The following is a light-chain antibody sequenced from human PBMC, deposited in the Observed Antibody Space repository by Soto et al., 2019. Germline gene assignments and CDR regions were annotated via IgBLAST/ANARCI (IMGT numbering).Light chain of an antibody. J-gene: IGKJ5*01. CDR1: QSVSSSY. Sequence: EIVLTQSPGTLSLSPGERATLSCRASQSVSSSYLAWYQQKPGQAPRLLIYGASSRATGIPDRFSGSGSGTDFTITISRLEPEDFAVYYCQQYGNSPPLTFGQGTRLEIK. CDR3: QQYGNSPPLT. V-gene: IGKV3-20*01. CDR2: GAS.